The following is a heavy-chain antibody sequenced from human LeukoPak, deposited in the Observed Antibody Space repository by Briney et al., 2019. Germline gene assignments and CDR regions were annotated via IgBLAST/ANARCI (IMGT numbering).Heavy chain of an antibody. V-gene: IGHV3-66*01. CDR3: ARMRAGTSYFDY. Sequence: GGSLRLSCAVSGFNVSSNYLNWVRQAPGKGPEWVSVIYSGGSTYYADSVKGRFTISRDDSKNTLYLQMNSLRAEDTAVYYCARMRAGTSYFDYWGQGTLVTVSS. D-gene: IGHD6-13*01. CDR2: IYSGGST. CDR1: GFNVSSNY. J-gene: IGHJ4*02.